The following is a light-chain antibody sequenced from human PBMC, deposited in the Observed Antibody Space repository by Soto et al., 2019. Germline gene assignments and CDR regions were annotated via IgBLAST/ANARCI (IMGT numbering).Light chain of an antibody. CDR2: GAS. J-gene: IGKJ2*01. CDR3: QQYTNWPYT. CDR1: QSVGSN. V-gene: IGKV3-15*01. Sequence: EIVMTQSPATLSVSPGERASLSCRASQSVGSNLAWYQQTAGQAPRLLIYGASTRATGIPARFSGSGSGTECTLTISSLQPEDFAVYSCQQYTNWPYTFGQGTKLEIK.